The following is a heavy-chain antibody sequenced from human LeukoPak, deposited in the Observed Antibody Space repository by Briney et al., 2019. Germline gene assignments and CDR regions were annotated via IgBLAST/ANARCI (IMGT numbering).Heavy chain of an antibody. Sequence: SETLSLTCTVSGGSISHYYWSWIRQPPGKGLEWIGYIYYSGSTSYNPSHKSRVTISVDTSKNQFSLKLSSVTAADTAVYYCARRQLWLLAFDIWGQGTMVTVSS. D-gene: IGHD5-18*01. CDR2: IYYSGST. V-gene: IGHV4-59*12. CDR1: GGSISHYY. J-gene: IGHJ3*02. CDR3: ARRQLWLLAFDI.